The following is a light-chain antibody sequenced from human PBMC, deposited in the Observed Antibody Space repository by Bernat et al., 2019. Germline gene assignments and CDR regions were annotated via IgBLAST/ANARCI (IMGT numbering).Light chain of an antibody. V-gene: IGLV2-18*02. J-gene: IGLJ1*01. CDR2: EVS. Sequence: QSALTQPPSVSGSPGQSVTISCTGTSSDIGSYNRVSWYQQPPGTAPKLMISEVSNRPSGVPDRVSGSTSGNTASLTISGLQAGDEADYYCSSYTSITTYVFGTGTKVTVL. CDR1: SSDIGSYNR. CDR3: SSYTSITTYV.